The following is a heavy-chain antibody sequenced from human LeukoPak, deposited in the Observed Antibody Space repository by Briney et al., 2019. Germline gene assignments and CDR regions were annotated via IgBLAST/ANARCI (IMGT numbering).Heavy chain of an antibody. J-gene: IGHJ4*02. CDR3: ARDLGSGSLLPGDY. D-gene: IGHD3-10*01. V-gene: IGHV1-2*02. CDR2: NNPNSGGT. CDR1: GYTFTGYY. Sequence: ASVKVSCKASGYTFTGYYMHWVRQAPGQGLEWMGWNNPNSGGTNYAQKFQGRVTMTRDTSISTAYMELSRLRSDDTTVYYCARDLGSGSLLPGDYWGQGTLVTVSS.